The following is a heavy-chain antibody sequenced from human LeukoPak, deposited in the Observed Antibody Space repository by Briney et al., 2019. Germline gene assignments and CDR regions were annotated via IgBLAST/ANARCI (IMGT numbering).Heavy chain of an antibody. J-gene: IGHJ4*02. CDR2: ISSSGSTI. D-gene: IGHD3-22*01. CDR1: GFTLSDYD. Sequence: GGSLRLSCAASGFTLSDYDMSWIRQAPGKGLEWVSYISSSGSTIYYADSVKGRFTISRDNAKNSLYLQMNSLRAEDTAMYYCARDYYDSSGYYYFDYWGQGTLVTVSS. CDR3: ARDYYDSSGYYYFDY. V-gene: IGHV3-11*01.